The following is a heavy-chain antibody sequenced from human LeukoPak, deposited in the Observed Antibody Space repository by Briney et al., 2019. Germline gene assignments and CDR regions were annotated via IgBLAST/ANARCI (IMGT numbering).Heavy chain of an antibody. Sequence: SVKVSCKVSGYTLTELSMHWVRQAPGKGLEWRGGFDPEDGETIYAQKFQGRVTMTEDTSTDTAYMELSSLRSEDTAVYYCATSHYYDSSGYYSIDYWGQGTLVTVSS. J-gene: IGHJ4*02. CDR3: ATSHYYDSSGYYSIDY. CDR2: FDPEDGET. D-gene: IGHD3-22*01. V-gene: IGHV1-24*01. CDR1: GYTLTELS.